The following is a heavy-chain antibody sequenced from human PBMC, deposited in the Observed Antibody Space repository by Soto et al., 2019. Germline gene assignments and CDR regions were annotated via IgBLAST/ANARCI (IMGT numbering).Heavy chain of an antibody. V-gene: IGHV3-48*03. CDR1: GFTFSRYE. J-gene: IGHJ4*02. Sequence: DGSRRLSCAAPGFTFSRYEMNWVRQAPGKGLEWISYISTSGTTIYYADSVKGRFTISRDNAKNSLYLQMNSLRAEDTAVYYCARELAAAGSFDYWGQGTLVTVSS. CDR2: ISTSGTTI. CDR3: ARELAAAGSFDY. D-gene: IGHD6-13*01.